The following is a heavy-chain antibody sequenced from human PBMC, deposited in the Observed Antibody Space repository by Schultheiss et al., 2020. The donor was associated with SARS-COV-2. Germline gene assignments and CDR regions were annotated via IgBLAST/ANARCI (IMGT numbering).Heavy chain of an antibody. CDR1: GGSVSSGSYY. J-gene: IGHJ6*02. CDR3: ARAPMVRGAGGYYYYGMDV. Sequence: SETLSLTCTVSGGSVSSGSYYWSWIRQHPGKGLEWIGYIYYSGSTYYNPSLKSRVTISVDTSKNQFSLKLSSVTAADTAVYYCARAPMVRGAGGYYYYGMDVWGQGTTVTVSS. CDR2: IYYSGST. V-gene: IGHV4-31*03. D-gene: IGHD3-10*01.